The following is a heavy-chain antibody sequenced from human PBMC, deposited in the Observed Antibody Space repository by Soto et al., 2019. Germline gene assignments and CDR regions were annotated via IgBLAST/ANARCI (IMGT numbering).Heavy chain of an antibody. V-gene: IGHV3-30*18. D-gene: IGHD2-2*01. CDR3: AKDLVVVPAATYYYYYGMDV. CDR1: GFTFSSYG. J-gene: IGHJ6*02. Sequence: PVGSLRLSCAASGFTFSSYGMHWVRQAPGKGLEWVAVISYDGSNKYYADSVKGRFTISRDNSKNTLYLQMNSLRAEDTAVYYCAKDLVVVPAATYYYYYGMDVWGQGTTVTVSS. CDR2: ISYDGSNK.